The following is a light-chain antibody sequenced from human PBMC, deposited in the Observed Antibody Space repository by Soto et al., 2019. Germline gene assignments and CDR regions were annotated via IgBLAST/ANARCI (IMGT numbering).Light chain of an antibody. J-gene: IGKJ2*01. V-gene: IGKV1-5*03. CDR2: KAS. CDR3: QQYNSYSVT. CDR1: QTVSIW. Sequence: DIQMTQSHSTLSASVGDRVTITCRASQTVSIWLAWYQQKPGKVPNLLICKASTLESGVPSRISGSGSGTAFTLTISSLRPDDVATYYCQQYNSYSVTFGQGTKLEI.